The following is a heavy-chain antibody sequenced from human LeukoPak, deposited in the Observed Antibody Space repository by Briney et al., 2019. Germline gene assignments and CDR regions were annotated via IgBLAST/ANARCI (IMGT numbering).Heavy chain of an antibody. V-gene: IGHV3-23*01. D-gene: IGHD3-10*01. CDR2: IIGSGGST. CDR3: AKVAKYYYGSETYYFFEH. Sequence: PGGSLRLSCAASGFTFSSYGMSWVRQAPGKGLEWVSAIIGSGGSTYYADSVKGRFTISRDNAKNSLYLQMNSLRVEDTAVYYCAKVAKYYYGSETYYFFEHWGQGTPVTASS. J-gene: IGHJ4*02. CDR1: GFTFSSYG.